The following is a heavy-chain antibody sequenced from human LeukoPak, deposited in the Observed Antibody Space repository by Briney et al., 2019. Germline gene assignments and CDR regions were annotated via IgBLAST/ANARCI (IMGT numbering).Heavy chain of an antibody. J-gene: IGHJ4*02. Sequence: GGSLRLSCATSGFTFETNAMSWVRQAPGKGLEWVATIGNTETFYADYVTGRFTISRDNSKNTVNLQMNRLRVEDTAIYYCAKDWIQFNRVFDCFDSWGQGTLVTVSS. CDR1: GFTFETNA. D-gene: IGHD5-18*01. CDR2: IGNTET. CDR3: AKDWIQFNRVFDCFDS. V-gene: IGHV3-23*01.